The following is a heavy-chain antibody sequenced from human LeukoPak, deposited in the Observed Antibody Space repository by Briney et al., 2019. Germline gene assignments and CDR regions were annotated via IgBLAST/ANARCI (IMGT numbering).Heavy chain of an antibody. J-gene: IGHJ4*02. V-gene: IGHV3-21*01. CDR3: AVSTKTWAGGY. Sequence: PGGSLRLSCAASGFTFSGYSLNWVRQAPGKGLEWVSSISSRSTYIYYADSVKGRFTISRDNAKNSLYLQMNSLRVEDTAVYYCAVSTKTWAGGYWGQGTLVTVSS. CDR1: GFTFSGYS. D-gene: IGHD1-26*01. CDR2: ISSRSTYI.